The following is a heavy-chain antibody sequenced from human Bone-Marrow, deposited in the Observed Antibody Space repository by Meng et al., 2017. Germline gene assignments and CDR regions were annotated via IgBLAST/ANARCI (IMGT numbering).Heavy chain of an antibody. CDR2: INPNSGGT. CDR3: ARDGLGNWNYIDY. V-gene: IGHV1-2*06. Sequence: QVELVQSGAEVKKPGASGKVSCKASGYTFTGYYMHWVRQAPGQGLEWMGRINPNSGGTNYAQKFQGRVTMTRDTSISTAYMELSRLRSDDTAVYYCARDGLGNWNYIDYWGQGTLVTVSS. D-gene: IGHD1-20*01. CDR1: GYTFTGYY. J-gene: IGHJ4*02.